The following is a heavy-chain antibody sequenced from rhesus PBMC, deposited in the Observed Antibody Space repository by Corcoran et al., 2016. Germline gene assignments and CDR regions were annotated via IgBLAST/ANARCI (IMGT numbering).Heavy chain of an antibody. CDR3: ARHPVPDY. D-gene: IGHD3-9*01. V-gene: IGHV4-76*01. CDR2: IYGSSGST. Sequence: QVQLQESGPGLVKPSETLSLNCAVSGGSISGGYDWSWLLQPPGKGLEWIGYIYGSSGSTNYNPSLKNRVTISKDTSKNQCSLKLSSVTAADTAVYYCARHPVPDYWGQGVLVTVSS. J-gene: IGHJ4*01. CDR1: GGSISGGYD.